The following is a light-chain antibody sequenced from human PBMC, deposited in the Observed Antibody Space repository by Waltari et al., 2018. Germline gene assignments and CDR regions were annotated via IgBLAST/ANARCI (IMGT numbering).Light chain of an antibody. CDR2: WAS. V-gene: IGKV4-1*01. Sequence: DVVMTQSPDSLAVSLGERATINCTSSQSLLYSSRNKNYLAWYQQKPGQPPKLLIYWASAREAGVPDRISGSGSGTDFTLTISSLQAEDVAVYYCQQYYATPYSFGQGTKVETK. CDR3: QQYYATPYS. J-gene: IGKJ2*03. CDR1: QSLLYSSRNKNY.